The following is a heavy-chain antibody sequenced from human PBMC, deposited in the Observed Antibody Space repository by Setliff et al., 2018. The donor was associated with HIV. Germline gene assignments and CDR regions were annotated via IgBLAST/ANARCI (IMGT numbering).Heavy chain of an antibody. CDR3: ARDFSGFDS. D-gene: IGHD2-15*01. Sequence: KPSETLSLTCTVSGGSINNAFYYWNWIRQHPGKGLEWIGSIFYDGRTHYSPSLKSRFIISIDTSKNQFSLRLNSVTAADTAVYYCARDFSGFDSWGRGTLVTVSS. CDR1: GGSINNAFYY. V-gene: IGHV4-31*03. CDR2: IFYDGRT. J-gene: IGHJ4*02.